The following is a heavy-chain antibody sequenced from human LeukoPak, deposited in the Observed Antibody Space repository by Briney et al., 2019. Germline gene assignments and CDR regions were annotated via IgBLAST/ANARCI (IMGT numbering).Heavy chain of an antibody. CDR2: IFSNDEK. V-gene: IGHV2-26*01. J-gene: IGHJ4*02. CDR3: ARISEVGATTRYYFDY. Sequence: GSGPTLVNPTETLTLTCTVSGFSIRNARMGVSWIRQPPGKALEWLAHIFSNDEKSYSTSLKGRLTISRDTSKSQVVLTMTNVDPVDTATYYCARISEVGATTRYYFDYWGQGTLVTVSS. D-gene: IGHD1-26*01. CDR1: GFSIRNARMG.